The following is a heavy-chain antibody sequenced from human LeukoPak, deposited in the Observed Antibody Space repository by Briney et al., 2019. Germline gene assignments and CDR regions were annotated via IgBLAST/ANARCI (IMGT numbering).Heavy chain of an antibody. CDR2: FYASGTT. D-gene: IGHD6-13*01. CDR3: AKDSSTWGNLAGHFDS. V-gene: IGHV4-4*07. J-gene: IGHJ4*02. CDR1: GGSISTYS. Sequence: SETLSLTCTVSGGSISTYSWSWIRQPAGRGLEWIGRFYASGTTNTSPSLKSRVTMSVDTSKNQFSLKLSSVTAADTAVYYCAKDSSTWGNLAGHFDSWGQGTLVTVSS.